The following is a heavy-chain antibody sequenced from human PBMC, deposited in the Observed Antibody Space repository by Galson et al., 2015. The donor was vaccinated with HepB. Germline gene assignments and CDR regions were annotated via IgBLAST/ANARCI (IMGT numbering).Heavy chain of an antibody. CDR2: ISYDGSNK. CDR3: ARDILLWFGELSTFDY. D-gene: IGHD3-10*01. Sequence: SLRLSCAASGLTFSSYAMHWVRQAPGKGLEWVAVISYDGSNKYYADSVKGRFTISRDNSKNTLYLQMNSLRAEDTAVYYCARDILLWFGELSTFDYWGQGTLVTVSS. CDR1: GLTFSSYA. J-gene: IGHJ4*02. V-gene: IGHV3-30-3*01.